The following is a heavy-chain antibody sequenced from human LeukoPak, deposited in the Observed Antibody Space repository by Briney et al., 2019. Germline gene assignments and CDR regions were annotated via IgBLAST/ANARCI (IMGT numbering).Heavy chain of an antibody. J-gene: IGHJ4*02. D-gene: IGHD2-2*01. CDR2: ISGSGGST. V-gene: IGHV3-23*01. CDR3: AKVPAKYCSSTSCYAGDY. Sequence: GGSLRLSCAASGFTFSSYAMSWVRQAPGKGLEWVSAISGSGGSTYYADSVKGRFTISRDNSKNTLYLQMNSLRAEDTAVYYCAKVPAKYCSSTSCYAGDYWGQATLVTVYS. CDR1: GFTFSSYA.